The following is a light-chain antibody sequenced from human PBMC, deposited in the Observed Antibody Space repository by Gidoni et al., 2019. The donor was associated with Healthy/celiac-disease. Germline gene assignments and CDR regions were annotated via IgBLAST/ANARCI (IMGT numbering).Light chain of an antibody. Sequence: SSELTQDPAVSVALGQTVRITCKGDSLRSYYASWYQQKPGQAPVLVIYGKNNRPSGIPDRFSGSSSGNTASLTITGAQAEDEADYYCNSRDSSGNQLVFGGGTKLTVL. CDR1: SLRSYY. CDR3: NSRDSSGNQLV. V-gene: IGLV3-19*01. CDR2: GKN. J-gene: IGLJ2*01.